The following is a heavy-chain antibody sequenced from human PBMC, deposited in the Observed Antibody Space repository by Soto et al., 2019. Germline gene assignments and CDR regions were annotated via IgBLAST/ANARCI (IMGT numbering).Heavy chain of an antibody. D-gene: IGHD1-1*01. CDR1: GYSLSELS. J-gene: IGHJ6*02. CDR3: SRSELDRPKGMDV. V-gene: IGHV1-24*01. CDR2: FDREDGET. Sequence: QVQLLQSGAEVKKPGASVKVSCKVSGYSLSELSMHWVRQAPGKGLEWMGGFDREDGETIYAQKFQGRVTMTEDTSTDTAYMELSSLRSDDTAVYYCSRSELDRPKGMDVWGQGTTVTVSS.